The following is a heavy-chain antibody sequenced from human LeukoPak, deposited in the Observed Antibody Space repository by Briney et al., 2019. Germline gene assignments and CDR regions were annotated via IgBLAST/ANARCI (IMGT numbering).Heavy chain of an antibody. V-gene: IGHV1-2*02. CDR1: GYTFTGYY. D-gene: IGHD3-10*01. CDR2: INPNSGGT. CDR3: ARGHLMVRGVLNWFDP. J-gene: IGHJ5*02. Sequence: ASVKVSCKASGYTFTGYYMHWVRQAPGQGLEWMGWINPNSGGTNYAQKFQGRVTMTRDTSISTAYMELSSLRSEDTAVYYCARGHLMVRGVLNWFDPWGQGTLVTVSS.